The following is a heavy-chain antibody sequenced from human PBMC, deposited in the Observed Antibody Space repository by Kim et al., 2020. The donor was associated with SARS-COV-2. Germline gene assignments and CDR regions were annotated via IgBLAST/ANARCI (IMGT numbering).Heavy chain of an antibody. CDR3: ARELPHYYDSTYYFDY. V-gene: IGHV3-11*01. J-gene: IGHJ4*02. D-gene: IGHD3-22*01. Sequence: SVKSRFTISRDNAKNSLYLQMNSLRAEDTAVYYCARELPHYYDSTYYFDYWGQGTLVTVSS.